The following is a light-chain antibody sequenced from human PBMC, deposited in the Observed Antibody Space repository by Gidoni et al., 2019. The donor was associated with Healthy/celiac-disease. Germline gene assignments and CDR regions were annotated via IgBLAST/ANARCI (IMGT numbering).Light chain of an antibody. Sequence: SYELTQPPSVPVSPGQTARITCSGDALPTQYAYWYQQKPGQAPVLVIYKDSERPSGIPERFSGSSSGKTVTLTISGVQAEDEADYYCQSADSSGTWVFGGGTKLTVL. V-gene: IGLV3-25*03. CDR3: QSADSSGTWV. J-gene: IGLJ3*02. CDR2: KDS. CDR1: ALPTQY.